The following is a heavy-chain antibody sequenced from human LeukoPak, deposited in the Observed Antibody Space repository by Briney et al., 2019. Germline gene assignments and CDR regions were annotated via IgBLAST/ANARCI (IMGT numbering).Heavy chain of an antibody. CDR3: AKGGAATMRDGYNYYYYYMEV. CDR2: ISGSGGHT. J-gene: IGHJ6*03. D-gene: IGHD5-24*01. V-gene: IGHV3-23*01. CDR1: GITFISHA. Sequence: PGGSLRLSCAASGITFISHAMSWVRQAPGKGLEWVSLISGSGGHTYYGDSVKGRFTISRDNSTNRLYLQMNSLRPEDTAVYYCAKGGAATMRDGYNYYYYYMEVWGRGTTVTVSS.